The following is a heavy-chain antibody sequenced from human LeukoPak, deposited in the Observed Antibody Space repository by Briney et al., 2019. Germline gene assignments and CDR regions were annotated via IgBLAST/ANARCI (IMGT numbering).Heavy chain of an antibody. Sequence: GGSLRLSCADSGFTFSSYAMSWVRQAPGKGLEWVSLISTSGRAHYADSVQGRFTISRDNSKNTLSLHMNSLRAEDTAVYYCARDLDSSGYYHVVDSWGQGALVTVSS. D-gene: IGHD3-22*01. V-gene: IGHV3-23*01. CDR2: ISTSGRA. CDR1: GFTFSSYA. J-gene: IGHJ4*02. CDR3: ARDLDSSGYYHVVDS.